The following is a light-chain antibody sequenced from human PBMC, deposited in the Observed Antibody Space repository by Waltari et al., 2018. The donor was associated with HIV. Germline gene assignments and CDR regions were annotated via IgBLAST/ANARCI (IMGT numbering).Light chain of an antibody. CDR3: QTWDSSTVL. CDR2: QDD. V-gene: IGLV3-1*01. CDR1: KLGNKY. Sequence: SFELTQPPSVSVSPGQTASITCSGDKLGNKYTCGYQQKPGLSPVLVIYQDDKRPSGIPERFSGSNAGNTAALTISGTQALDEADYFCQTWDSSTVLFGGGTKLTVL. J-gene: IGLJ2*01.